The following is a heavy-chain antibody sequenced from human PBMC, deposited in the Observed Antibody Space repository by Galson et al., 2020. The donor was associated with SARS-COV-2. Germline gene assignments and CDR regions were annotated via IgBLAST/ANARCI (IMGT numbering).Heavy chain of an antibody. Sequence: SETLSLTCSVSGDSVSSSPYYWGWIRQPPGKGLEWIASIRYSGKTFYNPSLNNRVTISVDTSENRFSLKLSSVTAADTAVYYCARARGYIDNSGYYSVDYWGQGTLGTVSS. J-gene: IGHJ4*02. CDR2: IRYSGKT. D-gene: IGHD3-22*01. CDR3: ARARGYIDNSGYYSVDY. V-gene: IGHV4-39*01. CDR1: GDSVSSSPYY.